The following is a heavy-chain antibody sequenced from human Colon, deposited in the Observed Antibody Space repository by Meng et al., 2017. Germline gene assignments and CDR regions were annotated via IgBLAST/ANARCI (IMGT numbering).Heavy chain of an antibody. V-gene: IGHV3-30*01. CDR1: GFTFSSYA. D-gene: IGHD4-17*01. CDR3: ARDDKHDYGDYVSDY. Sequence: GESLKISCAASGFTFSSYAMHWVRQAPGKGLEWVAVISYDGSNKYYADSVKGRFTISRDNSKNTLYLQMNSLRAEDTAVYYCARDDKHDYGDYVSDYWGQGTLVTVSS. CDR2: ISYDGSNK. J-gene: IGHJ4*02.